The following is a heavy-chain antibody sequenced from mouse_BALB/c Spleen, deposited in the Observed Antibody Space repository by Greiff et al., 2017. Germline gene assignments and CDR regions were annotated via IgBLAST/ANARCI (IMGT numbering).Heavy chain of an antibody. Sequence: EVHLVESGGGLVQPGGSRKLSCAASGFTFSSFGMHWVRQAPEKGLEWVAYISSGSSTIYYADTVKGRFTISRDNPKNTLFLQMTSLRSEDTAMFYCAGSRGSWGMDYWGQGTSVTVSS. V-gene: IGHV5-17*02. J-gene: IGHJ4*01. CDR1: GFTFSSFG. D-gene: IGHD1-1*02. CDR3: AGSRGSWGMDY. CDR2: ISSGSSTI.